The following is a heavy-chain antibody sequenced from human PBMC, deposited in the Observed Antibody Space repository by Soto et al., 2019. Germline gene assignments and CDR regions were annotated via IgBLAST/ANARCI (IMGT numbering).Heavy chain of an antibody. CDR3: AGRKRYSSSSRVDY. CDR2: IIPILGIA. CDR1: GGTFSSYT. Sequence: QVQLVQSGAEVKKPGSSVKVSCKASGGTFSSYTISWVRQAPGQGLEWMGRIIPILGIANYAQKFQGRVTITADKSTSTAYMELSSLRPADTAVYYSAGRKRYSSSSRVDYWGPGTLVTASS. D-gene: IGHD6-6*01. J-gene: IGHJ4*02. V-gene: IGHV1-69*02.